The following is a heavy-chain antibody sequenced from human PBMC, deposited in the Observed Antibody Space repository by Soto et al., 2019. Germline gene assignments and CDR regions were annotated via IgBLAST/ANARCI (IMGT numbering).Heavy chain of an antibody. D-gene: IGHD1-26*01. CDR1: GGSISSNSYY. CDR3: MSLLVGADWYCDP. V-gene: IGHV4-39*01. CDR2: IYYSGST. Sequence: QLQLQESGPELVKSSETLSLTCKVSGGSISSNSYYWGWIRQPPGKGLEWIGSIYYSGSTYYNPSHKSRVTTSVDTCKILFSLTLRSVTAADTAVYYCMSLLVGADWYCDPWGRGTLVTVSS. J-gene: IGHJ2*01.